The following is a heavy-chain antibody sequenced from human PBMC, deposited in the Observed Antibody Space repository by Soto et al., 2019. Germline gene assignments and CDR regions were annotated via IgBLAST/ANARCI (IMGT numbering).Heavy chain of an antibody. CDR3: ARHQRPSRSYVDP. CDR1: GGYISSSSYY. D-gene: IGHD6-13*01. Sequence: QLQLQESGPGLVKPSETLSLTCTVAGGYISSSSYYWCWLRKPPGKRLECIGRIYYSGRTDYNPTLKSRVTISVDTSKKQFCLKLSSVTAADTAVYYCARHQRPSRSYVDPWGQGTLVPVSS. CDR2: IYYSGRT. V-gene: IGHV4-39*01. J-gene: IGHJ5*02.